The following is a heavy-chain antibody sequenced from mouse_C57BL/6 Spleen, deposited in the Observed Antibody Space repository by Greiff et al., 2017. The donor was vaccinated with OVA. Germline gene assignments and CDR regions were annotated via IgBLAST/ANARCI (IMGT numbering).Heavy chain of an antibody. Sequence: VQLQQSGAELMKPGASVKLSCKATGYTFTGYWIEWVKQRPGHGLEWIGEILPGSGSTNYNEKFTGKATFTADTSSNTTYMRLSSLTTEDSAIDDCARRGQLRLRDYAMDYWGQGTSVTVSS. D-gene: IGHD3-2*02. CDR3: ARRGQLRLRDYAMDY. V-gene: IGHV1-9*01. J-gene: IGHJ4*01. CDR2: ILPGSGST. CDR1: GYTFTGYW.